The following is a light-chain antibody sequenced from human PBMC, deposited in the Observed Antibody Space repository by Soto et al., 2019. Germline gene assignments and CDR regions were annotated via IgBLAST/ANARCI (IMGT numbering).Light chain of an antibody. V-gene: IGLV2-14*01. CDR1: SSDVGGYNY. J-gene: IGLJ2*01. CDR3: SSYTSSGTLVV. Sequence: QSALTQPASVSGSPGQSITISCTGTSSDVGGYNYVSWYQQHPGKAPKLMIYDVSNRPSGVSNRFSGSKSGNTASLTISGLQAADEADYYCSSYTSSGTLVVFGGGTQLTV. CDR2: DVS.